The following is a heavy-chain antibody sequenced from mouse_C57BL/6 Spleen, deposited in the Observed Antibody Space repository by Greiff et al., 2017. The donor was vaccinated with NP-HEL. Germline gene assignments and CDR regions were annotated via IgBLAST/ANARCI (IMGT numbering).Heavy chain of an antibody. J-gene: IGHJ2*01. CDR1: GFTFSSYG. CDR2: ISSGGSYT. CDR3: ARHNTMVTTYYFDY. Sequence: EVKLVESGGDLVKPGGSLKLSCAASGFTFSSYGMSWVRQTPDKRLEWVATISSGGSYTYYPDSVKGRFTISRDNAKNTLYLQMSSLKSEDTAMYYCARHNTMVTTYYFDYWGQGTTLTVSS. D-gene: IGHD2-2*01. V-gene: IGHV5-6*01.